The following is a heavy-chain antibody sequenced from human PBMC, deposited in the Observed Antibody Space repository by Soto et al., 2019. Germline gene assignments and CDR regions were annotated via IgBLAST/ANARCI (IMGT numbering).Heavy chain of an antibody. D-gene: IGHD3-22*01. V-gene: IGHV4-39*07. J-gene: IGHJ1*01. Sequence: SETLSLTCTVSGGSIRDDTYYWGWIRQPPGKGLERIGSIYYSGTSSYNTSLKSRVTISVDTSKKQLSLKLSSVTAADTAVYFCACDTGGYYYDSSGPLQHWGQGTPVTVSS. CDR1: GGSIRDDTYY. CDR2: IYYSGTS. CDR3: ACDTGGYYYDSSGPLQH.